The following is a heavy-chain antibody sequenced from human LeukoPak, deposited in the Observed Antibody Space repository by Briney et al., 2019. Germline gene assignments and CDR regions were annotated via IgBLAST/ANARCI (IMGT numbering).Heavy chain of an antibody. V-gene: IGHV4-39*01. Sequence: KTSETLSLTCTVSGGSISSSSYYWGWIRQPPGKGLEWFGSIYYSGSTYYNPSLKSRVTISVDTSKNQFSLKLSSVTAADTAVYYCASPMVRGVIGPYFDYWGQGTLVTVSS. D-gene: IGHD3-10*01. CDR3: ASPMVRGVIGPYFDY. CDR2: IYYSGST. CDR1: GGSISSSSYY. J-gene: IGHJ4*02.